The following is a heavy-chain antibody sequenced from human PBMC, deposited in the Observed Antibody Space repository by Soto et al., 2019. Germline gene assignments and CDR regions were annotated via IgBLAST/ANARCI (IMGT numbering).Heavy chain of an antibody. V-gene: IGHV1-46*01. CDR3: ARDLEPIAVAGTTFYYFDY. J-gene: IGHJ4*02. Sequence: ASVKVSCKASGYTFTSYYMHWVRQAPGQGLELMWIINPSGGSTSYAQKFQGRVTMTRDTSTSTVYMELSSRRSEDTAVYYCARDLEPIAVAGTTFYYFDYWGQGTPVTVSS. D-gene: IGHD6-19*01. CDR2: INPSGGST. CDR1: GYTFTSYY.